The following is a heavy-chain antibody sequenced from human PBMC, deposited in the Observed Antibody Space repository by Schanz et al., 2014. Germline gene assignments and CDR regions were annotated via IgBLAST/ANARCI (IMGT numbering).Heavy chain of an antibody. Sequence: QVQLVQSGAEVKKPGVSVKVSCKASGYTFTSYYIHWFRQAPGQGLEWMGLINPSVGNTNYAQKFRGRVTTTRDSSTSTVDMELSSLRSEDTAVYFCARGPSTGAFDIWGQGTMDTVSS. CDR2: INPSVGNT. J-gene: IGHJ3*02. V-gene: IGHV1-46*03. CDR3: ARGPSTGAFDI. CDR1: GYTFTSYY.